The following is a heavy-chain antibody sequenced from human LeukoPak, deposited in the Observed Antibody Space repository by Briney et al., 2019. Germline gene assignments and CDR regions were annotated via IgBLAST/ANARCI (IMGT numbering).Heavy chain of an antibody. Sequence: GGSLRLSCAASGFTFSSYAMSWVRQAPGKGLEWVSYISSSGSTIYYADSVKGRFTISRDNAKNSLYLQMNSLRAEDTAVYYCARENYASGSYGDYWGQGTLVTVSS. CDR1: GFTFSSYA. CDR3: ARENYASGSYGDY. CDR2: ISSSGSTI. J-gene: IGHJ4*02. V-gene: IGHV3-48*01. D-gene: IGHD3-10*01.